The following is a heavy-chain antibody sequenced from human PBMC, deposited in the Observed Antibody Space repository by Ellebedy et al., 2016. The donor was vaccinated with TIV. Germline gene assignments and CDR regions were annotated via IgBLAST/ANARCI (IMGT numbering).Heavy chain of an antibody. CDR1: GGSISSYY. J-gene: IGHJ4*02. CDR2: IYYSGST. V-gene: IGHV4-59*01. D-gene: IGHD5-12*01. Sequence: SETLSLTCTVSGGSISSYYWSWIRQPPGKGLEWIGYIYYSGSTNYNPSLKSRVTISVDTSKNQFSLKLSSVTAADTAVYYCARVGVGSGYDYYFDYWGQGTLVTVSS. CDR3: ARVGVGSGYDYYFDY.